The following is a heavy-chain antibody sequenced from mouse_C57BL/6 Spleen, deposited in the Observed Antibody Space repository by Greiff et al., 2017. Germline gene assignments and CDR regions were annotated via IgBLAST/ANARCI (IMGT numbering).Heavy chain of an antibody. D-gene: IGHD1-3*01. Sequence: EVQLVESGGGLVQPGGSLSLSCAAYGFTFTDYYMSWVRQPPGKALEWLGFIRNKANGYTTEYSASVQGRFTISRDNSQSILYLQMNALRAEDSATYYCARCYSGGWYFDVWGTGTTVTVSS. J-gene: IGHJ1*03. CDR3: ARCYSGGWYFDV. CDR1: GFTFTDYY. V-gene: IGHV7-3*01. CDR2: IRNKANGYTT.